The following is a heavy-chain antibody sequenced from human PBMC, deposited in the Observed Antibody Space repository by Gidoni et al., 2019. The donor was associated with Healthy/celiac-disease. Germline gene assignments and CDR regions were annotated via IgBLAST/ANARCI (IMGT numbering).Heavy chain of an antibody. CDR3: ARGGKNYYDSSGYRDWFDP. J-gene: IGHJ5*02. D-gene: IGHD3-22*01. V-gene: IGHV4-61*02. CDR1: GGSISSGSYY. CDR2: IYTSGST. Sequence: QVQLQESGPGLVKPSQTLSLTCTVSGGSISSGSYYWSWIRQPAGKGLEWIGRIYTSGSTNYNPSLKSRVTISVDTSKNQFSLKLSSVTAADTAVYYCARGGKNYYDSSGYRDWFDPWGQGTLVTVSS.